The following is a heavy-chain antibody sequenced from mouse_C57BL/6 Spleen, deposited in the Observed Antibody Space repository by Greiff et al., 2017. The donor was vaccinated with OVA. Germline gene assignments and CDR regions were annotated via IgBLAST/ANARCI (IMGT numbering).Heavy chain of an antibody. CDR2: IYPRSGNT. J-gene: IGHJ2*01. V-gene: IGHV1-81*01. D-gene: IGHD1-1*01. CDR3: ARGPLLTTVVATGFDY. Sequence: VKLQESGAELARPGASVKLSCKASGYTFTSYGISWVKQRTGQGLEWIGEIYPRSGNTYYNEKFKGKATLTADKSSSTAYMELRSLTSEDSAVYFCARGPLLTTVVATGFDYWGQGTTLTVSS. CDR1: GYTFTSYG.